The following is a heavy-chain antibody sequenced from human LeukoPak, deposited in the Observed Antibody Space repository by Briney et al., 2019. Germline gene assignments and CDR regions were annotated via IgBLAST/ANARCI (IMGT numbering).Heavy chain of an antibody. V-gene: IGHV3-23*01. Sequence: GGSLRLSCAASGIAFSRFAMSWVRQAPGKGLEWVSAISGSGGSTYYADSVKGRFTISRDNSKNTLYLQMNSLRADDTAVYYCAKDDVPSNWGTLGLFDYWGQGTLVTVSS. CDR2: ISGSGGST. J-gene: IGHJ4*02. CDR3: AKDDVPSNWGTLGLFDY. CDR1: GIAFSRFA. D-gene: IGHD7-27*01.